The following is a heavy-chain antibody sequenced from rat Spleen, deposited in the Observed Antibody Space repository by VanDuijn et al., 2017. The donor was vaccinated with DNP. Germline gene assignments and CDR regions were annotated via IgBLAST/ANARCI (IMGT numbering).Heavy chain of an antibody. J-gene: IGHJ3*01. V-gene: IGHV5S10*01. CDR2: IIYDGSST. D-gene: IGHD1-7*01. CDR3: ATSSYFGYDYGFAY. Sequence: EVKLVESGGGQVQPGRSLKLSCAASGFTFSDYAMAWVRQSPKKGLEWVATIIYDGSSTYYRDSVRGRFTISRDYARSTLYLQMDSLRSEDTATYYCATSSYFGYDYGFAYWGQGTLVTVSS. CDR1: GFTFSDYA.